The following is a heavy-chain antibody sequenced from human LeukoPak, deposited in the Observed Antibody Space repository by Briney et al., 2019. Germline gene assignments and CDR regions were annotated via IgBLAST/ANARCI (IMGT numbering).Heavy chain of an antibody. Sequence: PGGSLRLSCAASGFTFSSYEMNWVRQAPGKGLEWVSYISSSGSTIYYADSVKGRFTISRDNAKNSLYLQINSLKIEDTAVYYCTKLARAPRDFDYWGQGTLVTVSS. CDR1: GFTFSSYE. J-gene: IGHJ4*01. CDR2: ISSSGSTI. V-gene: IGHV3-48*03. CDR3: TKLARAPRDFDY. D-gene: IGHD2-8*01.